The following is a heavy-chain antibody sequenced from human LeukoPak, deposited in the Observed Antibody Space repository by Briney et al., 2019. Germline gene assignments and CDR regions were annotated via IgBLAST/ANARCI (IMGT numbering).Heavy chain of an antibody. CDR1: GFTFGDHA. V-gene: IGHV3-49*04. Sequence: GGSLRLSCTASGFTFGDHAMSWVRQAPGKGLEWVGFVRSKAYGGTTEYAASVKGRFTISRDDYTSIAYLRINSLKTEDTAVYYFSRGPIQRWLYYGMDVSGQGTTVIVSS. CDR2: VRSKAYGGTT. CDR3: SRGPIQRWLYYGMDV. D-gene: IGHD5-18*01. J-gene: IGHJ6*02.